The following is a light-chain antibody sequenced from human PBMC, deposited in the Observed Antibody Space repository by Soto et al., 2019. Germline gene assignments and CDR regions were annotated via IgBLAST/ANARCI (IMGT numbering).Light chain of an antibody. CDR1: QSVLYSSNNKNY. CDR2: WAS. Sequence: DIVMTQSPDSLAVSLGERATINCKSSQSVLYSSNNKNYLAWYQQKPGQPPNLLIYWASTRESGVPDRFSGSGSGSDFTLTINSLQAEDVAVYYCQQYYSTWTFGQGTKVDNK. CDR3: QQYYSTWT. V-gene: IGKV4-1*01. J-gene: IGKJ1*01.